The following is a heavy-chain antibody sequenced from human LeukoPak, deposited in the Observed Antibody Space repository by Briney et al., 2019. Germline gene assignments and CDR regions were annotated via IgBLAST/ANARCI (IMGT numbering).Heavy chain of an antibody. CDR3: AKGSSSSRPYYFDY. CDR1: GFTFSSYA. V-gene: IGHV3-23*01. Sequence: PGGTLRLSCAASGFTFSSYAMSRVRQAPGKGLESISAITGSGGSTYYADSVTGRFTISRDNSKNTLYLRMDSLRAEDTALYYCAKGSSSSRPYYFDYWGQGTLVTVSS. CDR2: ITGSGGST. J-gene: IGHJ4*02. D-gene: IGHD6-6*01.